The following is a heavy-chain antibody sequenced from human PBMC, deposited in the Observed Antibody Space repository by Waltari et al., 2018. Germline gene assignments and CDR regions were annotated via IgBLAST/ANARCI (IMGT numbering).Heavy chain of an antibody. Sequence: QLQLQESGPGLVKTSETLSLTCTVSAGSISSSSYYWGWIRQPPGKGLEWIGSIYYSGSTYYNPSLKSRVTISVDTPKNQFSLKLSSVTAADTAVYYCAKHDYGDYNFAYWGQGTLVTVSS. CDR3: AKHDYGDYNFAY. CDR2: IYYSGST. V-gene: IGHV4-39*01. CDR1: AGSISSSSYY. D-gene: IGHD4-17*01. J-gene: IGHJ4*02.